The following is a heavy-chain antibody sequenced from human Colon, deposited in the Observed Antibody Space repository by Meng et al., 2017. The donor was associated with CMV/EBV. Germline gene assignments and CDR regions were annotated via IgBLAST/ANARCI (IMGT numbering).Heavy chain of an antibody. Sequence: GGSLRLSCAASRFTFDDYAMHWVRQAPGKGLEWVSGITWNSDIIAYADSVKGRFTISRDNAKNSLYLQMNSLRTEDKALYYYAKDGYDSITTVMDVWGQGTTVTVSS. D-gene: IGHD3-3*01. J-gene: IGHJ6*02. CDR1: RFTFDDYA. CDR3: AKDGYDSITTVMDV. V-gene: IGHV3-9*01. CDR2: ITWNSDII.